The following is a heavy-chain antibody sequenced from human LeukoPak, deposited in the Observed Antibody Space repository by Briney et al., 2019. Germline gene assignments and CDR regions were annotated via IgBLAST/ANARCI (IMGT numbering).Heavy chain of an antibody. CDR3: ARVCSGDCYGYYYGMDV. Sequence: ASVKVSCKASGYTFTGYYMHWVRQAPGQGLEWMGWINPNSGGTNYAQKFQGRVTMTRDTSISTAYMELSRLRSDDTAVYYCARVCSGDCYGYYYGMDVWGQGTTVTVSS. V-gene: IGHV1-2*02. CDR2: INPNSGGT. J-gene: IGHJ6*02. CDR1: GYTFTGYY. D-gene: IGHD2-21*02.